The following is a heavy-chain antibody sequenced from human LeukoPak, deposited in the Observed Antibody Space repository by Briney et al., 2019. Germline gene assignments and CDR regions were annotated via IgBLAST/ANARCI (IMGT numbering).Heavy chain of an antibody. D-gene: IGHD1-26*01. V-gene: IGHV3-48*01. CDR2: IGHTGSIT. CDR1: GFTFSSYS. Sequence: GGSLRLSCAGSGFTFSSYSMNWVRHAPGKGLEWVSYIGHTGSITDYADSVKGRFTISRDNAKNSLYLQMNTLRAEDTAVYYCARDSFLGANYFDYWGQGTLVTVSS. J-gene: IGHJ4*02. CDR3: ARDSFLGANYFDY.